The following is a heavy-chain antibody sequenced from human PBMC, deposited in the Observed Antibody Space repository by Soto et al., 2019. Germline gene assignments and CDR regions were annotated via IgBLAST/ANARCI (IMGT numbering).Heavy chain of an antibody. J-gene: IGHJ4*02. D-gene: IGHD1-26*01. Sequence: GGSLRLSCAASGFTFSSYWMSWVRQAPGKGLEWVANIKQDGSEKYYVDSVKGRFTISRDNAKNSLYLQMNSMRAEDTAVYYCANEGKWGGMPSIHLLDSWGQGTEVTVSS. CDR1: GFTFSSYW. CDR3: ANEGKWGGMPSIHLLDS. V-gene: IGHV3-7*01. CDR2: IKQDGSEK.